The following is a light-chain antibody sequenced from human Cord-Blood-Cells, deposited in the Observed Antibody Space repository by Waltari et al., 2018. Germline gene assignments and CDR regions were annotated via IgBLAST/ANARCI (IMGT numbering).Light chain of an antibody. CDR3: QQYGSSPRT. CDR2: GAS. Sequence: EIVLTQSPGTLSLSPGERATLSCRASQSVSSSYLAWYQQKPGQSPRILIYGASSRASGFPDRFSGSGYGTDFTLTISRLEPEDFAVYYCQQYGSSPRTFGQGTKVEIK. V-gene: IGKV3-20*01. CDR1: QSVSSSY. J-gene: IGKJ1*01.